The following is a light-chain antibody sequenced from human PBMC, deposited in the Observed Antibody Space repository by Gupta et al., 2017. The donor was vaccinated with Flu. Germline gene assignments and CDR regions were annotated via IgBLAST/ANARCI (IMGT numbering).Light chain of an antibody. J-gene: IGKJ2*01. Sequence: EIVLTQSPGTLSLSPGERATLSCRASQTISSSYLAWYRKKPGQAPSLLIFGASNRATGIKDRFSGNGDGTDFTLTISTREPEDFAVYYCQQADGEHPMYTFGQGTKLEIK. CDR3: QQADGEHPMYT. CDR2: GAS. V-gene: IGKV3-20*01. CDR1: QTISSSY.